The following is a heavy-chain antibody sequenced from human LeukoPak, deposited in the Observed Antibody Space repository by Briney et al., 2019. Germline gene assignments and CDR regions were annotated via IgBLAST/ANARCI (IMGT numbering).Heavy chain of an antibody. V-gene: IGHV3-48*03. D-gene: IGHD3-22*01. CDR2: ISSSGSTI. CDR3: ARVIHNYDSSGYMDY. CDR1: GFTFSSYE. Sequence: PGGSLRLSCAASGFTFSSYEMNWVRQAPGKGLEWVSYISSSGSTIYYADSVKGRFTISRDNARNSLYLQMNSLRAEDTAVYYCARVIHNYDSSGYMDYWGQGTLVTVSS. J-gene: IGHJ4*02.